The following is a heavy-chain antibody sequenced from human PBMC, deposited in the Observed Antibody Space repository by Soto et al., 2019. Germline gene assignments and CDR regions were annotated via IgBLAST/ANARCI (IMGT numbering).Heavy chain of an antibody. CDR2: INVGNGNT. CDR1: GYIFTSYA. Sequence: ASVKVSCKASGYIFTSYAMHWVRQAPGQRLEWMGWINVGNGNTKYSQKFQGRVTITRDTSATTAYMELSSLKSEDTAVYYCARGASIPPLYWFDYWGQGTLVTVSS. J-gene: IGHJ4*02. V-gene: IGHV1-3*01. CDR3: ARGASIPPLYWFDY. D-gene: IGHD1-26*01.